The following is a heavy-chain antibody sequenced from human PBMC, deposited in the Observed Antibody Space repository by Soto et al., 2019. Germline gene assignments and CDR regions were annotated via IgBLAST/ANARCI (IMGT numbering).Heavy chain of an antibody. D-gene: IGHD3-10*01. CDR3: ARDNDGDSNWFDP. V-gene: IGHV4-31*03. CDR2: IYYSGST. Sequence: SETLSLTCTVSGGSISSGGYYWSWIRQHPGKGLEWIGYIYYSGSTYYNPSLKSRVTISVDTSKNQFSLKLSSVTAADTAVYYCARDNDGDSNWFDPWGQGTLVTVSS. J-gene: IGHJ5*02. CDR1: GGSISSGGYY.